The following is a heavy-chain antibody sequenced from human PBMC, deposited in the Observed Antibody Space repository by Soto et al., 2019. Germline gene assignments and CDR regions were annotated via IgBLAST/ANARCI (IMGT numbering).Heavy chain of an antibody. J-gene: IGHJ6*02. CDR3: AGALDLPPYYYYYGMDV. D-gene: IGHD3-16*02. V-gene: IGHV3-23*01. Sequence: GGSLRLSCAGSGFTFSSYGMTWARQAPGKGLEWVSGIGDGDAYRYYADSVRGRFTISRDNSRSTLYLQMNSLRAEDTAVYYCAGALDLPPYYYYYGMDVWGQGTTVTVSS. CDR1: GFTFSSYG. CDR2: IGDGDAYR.